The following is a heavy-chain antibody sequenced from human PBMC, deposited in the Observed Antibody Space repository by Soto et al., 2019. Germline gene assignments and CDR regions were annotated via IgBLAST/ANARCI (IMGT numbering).Heavy chain of an antibody. CDR2: ISWNSGSI. J-gene: IGHJ1*01. V-gene: IGHV3-9*01. D-gene: IGHD6-13*01. CDR1: GFIFDDYA. CDR3: VKDILHIAAAQAGFQH. Sequence: GGSLRLSCAASGFIFDDYAMHWVRQVPGKGLEWVSGISWNSGSIGYADSVKGRFTIYRDNAKNSLHLQMNSLRAEDTALYFCVKDILHIAAAQAGFQHWGQGTLVTVSS.